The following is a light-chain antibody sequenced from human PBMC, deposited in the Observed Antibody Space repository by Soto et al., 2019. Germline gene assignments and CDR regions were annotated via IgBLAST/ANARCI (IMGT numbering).Light chain of an antibody. J-gene: IGKJ4*01. V-gene: IGKV1D-12*01. CDR2: DAS. CDR1: QSIRTW. Sequence: DIQMPHTAFSVPASVGDRVTITCRASQSIRTWLAWYKQKPGKAPKLLIYDASRLQSGVPSRFSGSGAGTDFTLTISSLQPEDFATYYCQQAKRFPLTFGGGTKVDIK. CDR3: QQAKRFPLT.